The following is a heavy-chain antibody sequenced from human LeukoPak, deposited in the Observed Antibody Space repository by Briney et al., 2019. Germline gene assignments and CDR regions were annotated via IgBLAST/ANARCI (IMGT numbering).Heavy chain of an antibody. J-gene: IGHJ6*02. CDR2: ISYDGSNK. D-gene: IGHD6-13*01. CDR3: ARDRGSSWSFYYYYYGMDV. V-gene: IGHV3-30-3*01. Sequence: GGSLRLSCAASGFTFSSYAMHWVRQAPGKGLEWVAVISYDGSNKYYADSVKGRFTNSRDNSKNTLYLQMNSLGAEDTAVYYCARDRGSSWSFYYYYYGMDVWGQGTTVTVSS. CDR1: GFTFSSYA.